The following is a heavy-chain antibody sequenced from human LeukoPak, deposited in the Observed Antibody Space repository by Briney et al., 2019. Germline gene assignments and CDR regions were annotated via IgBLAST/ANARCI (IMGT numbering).Heavy chain of an antibody. D-gene: IGHD3-3*01. CDR2: IIPIFGTA. V-gene: IGHV1-69*13. J-gene: IGHJ4*02. CDR3: ALDFWSVFDY. Sequence: SVKVSCKASGGTFSSHAISWVRQAPGQGLEWMGGIIPIFGTANYAQKFQGRVTITADESTSTAYMELSSLRSEDTAVYYCALDFWSVFDYWGQGTLVTVSS. CDR1: GGTFSSHA.